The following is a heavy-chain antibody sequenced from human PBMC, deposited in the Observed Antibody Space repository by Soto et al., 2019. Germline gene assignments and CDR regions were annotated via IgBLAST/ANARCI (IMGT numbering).Heavy chain of an antibody. CDR1: GGTFSSYA. V-gene: IGHV1-69*01. J-gene: IGHJ6*02. CDR2: TIPIFGTA. Sequence: QVQLVQSGAEVKKPGSSVKVSCKASGGTFSSYAISWVRQAPGQGLEWMGGTIPIFGTANYAQKFQGRVTITADESTSTAYMELSSLRSEDTAVYYCARAARSSSSYYYGMDVWGQGTTVTVSS. CDR3: ARAARSSSSYYYGMDV. D-gene: IGHD6-6*01.